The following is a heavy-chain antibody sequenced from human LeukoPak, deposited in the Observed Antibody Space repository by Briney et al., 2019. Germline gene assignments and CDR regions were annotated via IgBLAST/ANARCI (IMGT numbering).Heavy chain of an antibody. CDR2: ISAYNGNT. D-gene: IGHD2-2*01. CDR1: GYTFTSYG. J-gene: IGHJ4*02. V-gene: IGHV1-18*01. CDR3: ARFSWGCSTASCYLTN. Sequence: ASVKVSCKASGYTFTSYGISWVRQAPGQGLEWMGWISAYNGNTNYAQKLQGRVTMTTDTSTSTAYTELRSLRSDDTAVYYCARFSWGCSTASCYLTNWGQGALVTVSS.